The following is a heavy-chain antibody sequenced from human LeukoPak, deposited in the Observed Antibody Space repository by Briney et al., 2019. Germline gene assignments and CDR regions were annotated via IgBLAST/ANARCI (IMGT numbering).Heavy chain of an antibody. Sequence: AGGSLRLSCAASGFTFSSYAMHWVRQAPGKGLEWVAVISYDASNKFYADSVKGRFTISRDNSKNTVYLQMNSLRVEDTAVYYCARISESSSSDYWGQGALVTVSS. D-gene: IGHD6-6*01. V-gene: IGHV3-30*04. CDR2: ISYDASNK. J-gene: IGHJ4*02. CDR3: ARISESSSSDY. CDR1: GFTFSSYA.